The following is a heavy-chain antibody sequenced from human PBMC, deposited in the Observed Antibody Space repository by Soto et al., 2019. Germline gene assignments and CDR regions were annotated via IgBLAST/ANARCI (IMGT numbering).Heavy chain of an antibody. CDR1: GGSISSYY. D-gene: IGHD4-17*01. Sequence: PSETLSLTCTVSGGSISSYYWSWIRQPPGKGLEWIGYIYYSGSTNYNPSLKSRVTISVDTSKNQFSLKLSSVTAADTAVYYCARHAKIIRLYHYYYYMDVWGKGTTVTVSS. V-gene: IGHV4-59*08. CDR2: IYYSGST. J-gene: IGHJ6*03. CDR3: ARHAKIIRLYHYYYYMDV.